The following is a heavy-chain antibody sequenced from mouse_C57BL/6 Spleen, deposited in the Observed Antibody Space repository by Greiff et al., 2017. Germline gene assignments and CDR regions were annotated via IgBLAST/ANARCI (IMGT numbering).Heavy chain of an antibody. V-gene: IGHV2-2*01. CDR1: GFSLTSYG. D-gene: IGHD1-1*01. CDR3: VRDGSSWGYYCDY. CDR2: IWRGGST. J-gene: IGHJ2*01. Sequence: VQLQQSGPGLVQPSQSLSITCTVSGFSLTSYGVHWVRQSPGKGLEWLGVIWRGGSTDYNAAFISRLSISKDNSKGQVFFKMNSLQADDTAIYYRVRDGSSWGYYCDYWGQGTTLTVSS.